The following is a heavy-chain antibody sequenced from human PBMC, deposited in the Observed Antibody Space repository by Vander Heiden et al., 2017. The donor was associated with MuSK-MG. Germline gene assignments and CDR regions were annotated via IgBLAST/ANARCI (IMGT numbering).Heavy chain of an antibody. D-gene: IGHD3-9*01. V-gene: IGHV4-34*01. CDR1: GGSFSGYY. CDR3: AAPRGWYDRIFWLVSGY. J-gene: IGHJ4*02. CDR2: INHSGST. Sequence: QVQLQQWGAGLLKPSETLSLTCAVYGGSFSGYYWSWIRQPPGKGLEWIGEINHSGSTNYNPSLKSRVTISVDTSKNQFSLKLSSVTAADTAVYYCAAPRGWYDRIFWLVSGYWGQGTLVTVSS.